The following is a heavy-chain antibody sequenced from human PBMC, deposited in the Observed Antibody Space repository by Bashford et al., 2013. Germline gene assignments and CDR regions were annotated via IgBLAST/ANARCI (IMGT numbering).Heavy chain of an antibody. D-gene: IGHD3-10*01. CDR3: ARAAFGGLNRYYYNGMDV. J-gene: IGHJ6*02. V-gene: IGHV4-39*07. CDR1: GGSITTANYY. CDR2: FYYGGNA. Sequence: SETLSLTCTVSGGSITTANYYWGWVRQPPGKGLEWIGSFYYGGNAYLNPSLNSRVTISLDTSKNRFSLKLSSVTAADTAVYYCARAAFGGLNRYYYNGMDVWGQGTTVTVSS.